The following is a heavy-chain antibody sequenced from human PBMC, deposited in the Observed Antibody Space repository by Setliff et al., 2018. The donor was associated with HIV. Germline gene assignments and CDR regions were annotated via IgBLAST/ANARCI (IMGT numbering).Heavy chain of an antibody. CDR2: INVGKGNT. D-gene: IGHD3-10*01. CDR1: GYTFSSYA. V-gene: IGHV1-3*03. Sequence: ASVKVSCKASGYTFSSYAIHWVRQAPGQRLEWMGWINVGKGNTKYSQDLQGRVTITRDTSASTAYMELNSLRSEDMAVYYCVRAPHEGLLWFGGGGFDLRGQGTMVTVS. J-gene: IGHJ3*01. CDR3: VRAPHEGLLWFGGGGFDL.